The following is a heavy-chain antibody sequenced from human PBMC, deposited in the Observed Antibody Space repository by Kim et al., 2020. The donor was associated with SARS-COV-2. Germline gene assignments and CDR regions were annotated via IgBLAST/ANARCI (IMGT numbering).Heavy chain of an antibody. CDR1: GYTFTSYD. CDR3: ARGSPFYDILTGYSDGWFDP. D-gene: IGHD3-9*01. J-gene: IGHJ5*02. CDR2: MNPNSGNT. Sequence: ASVKVSCKASGYTFTSYDINWVRQATGQGLEWMGWMNPNSGNTGYAQKFQGRVTMTRNTSISTAYMELSSLRSEDTAVYYCARGSPFYDILTGYSDGWFDPWGQGTLVTVSS. V-gene: IGHV1-8*01.